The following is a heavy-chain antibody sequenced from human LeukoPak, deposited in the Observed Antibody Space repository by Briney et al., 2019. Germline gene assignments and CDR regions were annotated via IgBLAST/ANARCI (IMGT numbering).Heavy chain of an antibody. Sequence: GGSLRLSCAASGFTFDDYGMSWVRQAPGKGLEWVSGINWNGGSTGYADSVKGRFTISRDNSKNTLYLQMNSLRGEDTAMYYCAKFPEQWQTYYYGMDVWGQGTTVTVSS. CDR2: INWNGGST. V-gene: IGHV3-20*04. J-gene: IGHJ6*02. D-gene: IGHD1-14*01. CDR1: GFTFDDYG. CDR3: AKFPEQWQTYYYGMDV.